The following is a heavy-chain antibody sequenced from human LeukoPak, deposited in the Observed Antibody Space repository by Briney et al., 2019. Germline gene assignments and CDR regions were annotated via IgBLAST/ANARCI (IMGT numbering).Heavy chain of an antibody. CDR2: ISSSSSYI. V-gene: IGHV3-21*01. Sequence: KTGGSLRLSCAASGFTFSSYSMNWVRQAPGKGLEWVSSISSSSSYIYYADSVKGRFTISRDNAKNSLYLQMNSLRAEDTAVYYCARARGTAMVTSGVYHFDYWGQGTLVTVSS. CDR3: ARARGTAMVTSGVYHFDY. J-gene: IGHJ4*02. D-gene: IGHD5-18*01. CDR1: GFTFSSYS.